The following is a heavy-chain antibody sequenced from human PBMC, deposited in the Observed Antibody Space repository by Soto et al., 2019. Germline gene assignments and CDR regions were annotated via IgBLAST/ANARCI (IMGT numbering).Heavy chain of an antibody. CDR2: IYYSGST. CDR3: ARGGYCSGGLCPFDY. D-gene: IGHD2-8*02. Sequence: LSLTCTVSGGSISSGDYYWSWIRQPPGKGLEWIGYIYYSGSTYYNPSLKSRVTISVDTSKNQFSLKLSSVTAADTAVYYCARGGYCSGGLCPFDYWGQGTLVTVSS. V-gene: IGHV4-30-4*01. CDR1: GGSISSGDYY. J-gene: IGHJ4*02.